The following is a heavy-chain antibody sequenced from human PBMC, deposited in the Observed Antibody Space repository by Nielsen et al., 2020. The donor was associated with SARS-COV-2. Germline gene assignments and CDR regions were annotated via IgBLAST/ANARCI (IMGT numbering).Heavy chain of an antibody. CDR2: ILYDGSYK. D-gene: IGHD6-6*01. Sequence: GGSLRLSCAASGFSFNNYGMHWVRQAPGKVPEWVGVILYDGSYKYYGDSVKGRFTISRDNDRNTLYLEMNSLSAEDTAVYYCAKDVSSSGTLYIDYWGQGTLVTVSS. CDR3: AKDVSSSGTLYIDY. CDR1: GFSFNNYG. J-gene: IGHJ4*02. V-gene: IGHV3-30*18.